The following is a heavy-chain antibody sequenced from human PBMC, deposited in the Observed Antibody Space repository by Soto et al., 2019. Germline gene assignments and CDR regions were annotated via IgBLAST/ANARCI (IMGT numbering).Heavy chain of an antibody. Sequence: GASVKVSCKASGGTFSSYAISWVRQAPGQGLEWMGGIIPIFGTANYAQKFQGRVTITADKSTSTAYMELSSLRSEDTAVYYCARDQLWDYYYGMDVWGQGTTVTVSS. CDR3: ARDQLWDYYYGMDV. J-gene: IGHJ6*02. V-gene: IGHV1-69*06. D-gene: IGHD5-18*01. CDR1: GGTFSSYA. CDR2: IIPIFGTA.